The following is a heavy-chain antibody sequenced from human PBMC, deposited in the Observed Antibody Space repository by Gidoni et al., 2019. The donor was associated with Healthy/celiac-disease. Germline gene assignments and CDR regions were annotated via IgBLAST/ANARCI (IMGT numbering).Heavy chain of an antibody. CDR2: ISDDGSNK. CDR3: AKDDQDYGDYSYYYYGMDV. J-gene: IGHJ6*02. CDR1: GFTFSSSG. V-gene: IGHV3-30*18. D-gene: IGHD4-17*01. Sequence: QVQLVESGGGVVQPGRSLGLSCAAAGFTFSSSGMHWVRQAPGKGLEWVAVISDDGSNKYYADSVKGRFTISRDNSKNTLYLQMNSLRAEDTAVYYCAKDDQDYGDYSYYYYGMDVWGQGTTVTVSS.